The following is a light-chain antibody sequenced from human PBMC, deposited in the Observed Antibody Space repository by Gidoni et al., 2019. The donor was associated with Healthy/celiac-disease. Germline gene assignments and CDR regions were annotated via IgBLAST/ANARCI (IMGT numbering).Light chain of an antibody. J-gene: IGKJ4*01. Sequence: DIQMTQSPSSLFASVGDRVTIICRARQGISSWLAWYQQKPGKAPTSLIYAASSLQSGVPSRFSSSGAGTDFTLTISSRQPEDFATYYCQQYNSYPLTFGGGTKVEIK. CDR3: QQYNSYPLT. CDR1: QGISSW. CDR2: AAS. V-gene: IGKV1D-16*01.